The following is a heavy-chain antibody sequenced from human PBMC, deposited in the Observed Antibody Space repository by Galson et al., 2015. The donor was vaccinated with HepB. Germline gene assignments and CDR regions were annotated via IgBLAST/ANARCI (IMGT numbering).Heavy chain of an antibody. CDR3: ARDPIGSDYDSSGYYPDY. CDR2: ISDDGSNK. J-gene: IGHJ4*02. V-gene: IGHV3-30*04. Sequence: SLRLSCAASGFTFSSYAMHWVRQAPGKGLEWVAVISDDGSNKYYADSVKGRFTISRDNSKNTLYLQMNSLRAEDTAVYYCARDPIGSDYDSSGYYPDYCGQGTLFTVSS. D-gene: IGHD3-22*01. CDR1: GFTFSSYA.